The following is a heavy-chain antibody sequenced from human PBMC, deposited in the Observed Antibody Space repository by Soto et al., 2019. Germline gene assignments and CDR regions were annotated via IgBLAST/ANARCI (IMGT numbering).Heavy chain of an antibody. D-gene: IGHD7-27*01. Sequence: ASVKVSCKASGHTFTGLHMHWMRQAPGQGLEWMGYIDLDNDNRAYAQKFQGRVTTTRDTSITTVYMDLSGLRSDDTAVYYCGLEPTGTGGFDYWGQGTLVTVSS. CDR3: GLEPTGTGGFDY. V-gene: IGHV1-2*02. CDR1: GHTFTGLH. CDR2: IDLDNDNR. J-gene: IGHJ4*02.